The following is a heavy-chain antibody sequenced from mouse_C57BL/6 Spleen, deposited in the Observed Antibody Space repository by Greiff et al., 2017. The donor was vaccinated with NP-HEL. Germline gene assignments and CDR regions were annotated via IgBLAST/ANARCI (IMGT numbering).Heavy chain of an antibody. D-gene: IGHD2-2*01. CDR1: GFTFSSYG. CDR2: ISSGGRYT. J-gene: IGHJ1*03. V-gene: IGHV5-6*01. Sequence: EVQGVESGGDLVKPGGSLKLSCAASGFTFSSYGMSWVRPTPDKRLEWVATISSGGRYTYYPDSVKGRFTISRDNAKNTLDRKRSSLKSEDTAMYYWAREGSTMVTPWYFEVGGTGTTVTVAS. CDR3: AREGSTMVTPWYFEV.